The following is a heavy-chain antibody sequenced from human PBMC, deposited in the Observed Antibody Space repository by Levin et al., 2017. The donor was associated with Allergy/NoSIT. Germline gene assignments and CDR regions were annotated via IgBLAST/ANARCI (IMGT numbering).Heavy chain of an antibody. J-gene: IGHJ4*02. CDR1: GGSISSYY. CDR3: ARYSYSSSWYIDH. D-gene: IGHD6-13*01. CDR2: FYYGGNT. V-gene: IGHV4-59*01. Sequence: SETLSLTCTVSGGSISSYYWSWIRQPPGKGLEWIGCFYYGGNTNYNPSLKSRVAMSVDTSKNQFSLKMSSVTAADTAVYYCARYSYSSSWYIDHWGQGTLVTVSS.